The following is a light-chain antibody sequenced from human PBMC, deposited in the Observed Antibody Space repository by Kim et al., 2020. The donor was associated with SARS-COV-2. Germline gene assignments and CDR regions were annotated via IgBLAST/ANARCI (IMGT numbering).Light chain of an antibody. CDR1: NIARKN. J-gene: IGLJ3*02. CDR3: QVWDGSDDYVV. Sequence: ATGKTARVTCGGNNIARKNVHWYQKRPGQAPILVISYDSDRPSGIPARFSGSKSGNTATLTIRRVEGGDEADYYCQVWDGSDDYVVFGGGTQLTVL. CDR2: YDS. V-gene: IGLV3-21*04.